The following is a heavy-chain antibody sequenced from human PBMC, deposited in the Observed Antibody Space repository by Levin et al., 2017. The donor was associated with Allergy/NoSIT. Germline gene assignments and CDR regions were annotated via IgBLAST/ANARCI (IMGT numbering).Heavy chain of an antibody. Sequence: GGSLRLSCAASGFSVSTNYMNWVRQAPGKGLEWVSIIYSGGTTYYGDSVKGRFTISRDNSKNTLYLQMNSLRAEDTAVYFCARDKSIYCSGNRCYAVGAFAIWGQGTMVTVSS. CDR3: ARDKSIYCSGNRCYAVGAFAI. V-gene: IGHV3-53*01. D-gene: IGHD2-15*01. J-gene: IGHJ3*02. CDR2: IYSGGTT. CDR1: GFSVSTNY.